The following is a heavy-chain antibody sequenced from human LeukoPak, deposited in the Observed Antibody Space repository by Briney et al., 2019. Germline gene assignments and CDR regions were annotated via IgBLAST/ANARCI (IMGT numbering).Heavy chain of an antibody. V-gene: IGHV3-48*03. CDR1: GFTFSSYE. D-gene: IGHD2-15*01. Sequence: GGSLRLSCAASGFTFSSYEMNWVRQAPGKGLEWVSYISSSGRTIYYADSVKGRFAVSRDDAKNSLFLQMNSLRAEDTAVYYCARDRDSGHRPFDYWGQGTLVTVSS. CDR2: ISSSGRTI. J-gene: IGHJ4*02. CDR3: ARDRDSGHRPFDY.